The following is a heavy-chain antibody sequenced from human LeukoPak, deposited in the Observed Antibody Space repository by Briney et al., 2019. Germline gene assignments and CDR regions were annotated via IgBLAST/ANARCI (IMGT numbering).Heavy chain of an antibody. CDR1: GGSFSGYY. D-gene: IGHD6-13*01. CDR2: INHSGST. CDR3: ARGQRIAAAGFDY. V-gene: IGHV4-34*01. J-gene: IGHJ4*02. Sequence: SETLSLTCAVYGGSFSGYYWSWIRQPPGKGLEWIGEINHSGSTNYNPSLKSRVTISVDTSKNQFSLKLSSVTAADTAVYYCARGQRIAAAGFDYWGQGTLVTVSS.